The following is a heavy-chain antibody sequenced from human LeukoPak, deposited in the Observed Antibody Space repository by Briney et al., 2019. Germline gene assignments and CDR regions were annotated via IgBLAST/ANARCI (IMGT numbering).Heavy chain of an antibody. J-gene: IGHJ4*02. Sequence: GESLKISXKGSGYSFTSYWIGWVRQMPGKGLEWMGIIYPGDSDTIYSPSFQGQVTISADKSISTACLQWSSLKASDTAMYYCARPTNYYDSSGFVGPLFDYWGQGTLVTVSS. CDR1: GYSFTSYW. CDR3: ARPTNYYDSSGFVGPLFDY. V-gene: IGHV5-51*01. CDR2: IYPGDSDT. D-gene: IGHD3-22*01.